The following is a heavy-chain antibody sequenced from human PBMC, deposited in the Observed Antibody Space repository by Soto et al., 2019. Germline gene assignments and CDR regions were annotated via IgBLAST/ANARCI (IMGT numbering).Heavy chain of an antibody. CDR2: MNPNSGNT. V-gene: IGHV1-8*01. J-gene: IGHJ4*02. Sequence: ASVKVSCRASGYTFTSYDINWVRQATGQGLEWVGWMNPNSGNTGYAQKFQGRVTMTRNTSISTAYMELSSLRSEDTAVYYCARGRRAAAGTVGEDYWGQGTLVTVSS. CDR3: ARGRRAAAGTVGEDY. CDR1: GYTFTSYD. D-gene: IGHD6-13*01.